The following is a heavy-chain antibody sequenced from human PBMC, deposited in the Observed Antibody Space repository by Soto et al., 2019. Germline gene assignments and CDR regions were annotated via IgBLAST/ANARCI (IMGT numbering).Heavy chain of an antibody. CDR3: TRLISAAQDY. CDR1: GFVFKDSS. D-gene: IGHD3-10*01. J-gene: IGHJ4*02. Sequence: EVLLVESGGGLVQPGGSLKLSCAASGFVFKDSSIHWVRQASGKGLEWVGRIRDSAYNYATAYAASVEGRFTISRDDSDNTAYLHMSSLKTEDTAIYYCTRLISAAQDYWGQGTLVTVSS. CDR2: IRDSAYNYAT. V-gene: IGHV3-73*01.